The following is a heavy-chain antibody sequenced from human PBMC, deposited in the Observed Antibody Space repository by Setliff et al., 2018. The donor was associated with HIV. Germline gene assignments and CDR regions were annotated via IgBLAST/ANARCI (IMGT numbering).Heavy chain of an antibody. D-gene: IGHD2-15*01. J-gene: IGHJ6*03. CDR1: GFTFSSYS. CDR3: ARDRGLRGRLLSSKKLGFYCMDV. CDR2: IKQDGSEK. V-gene: IGHV3-7*03. Sequence: PGGSLRLSCAASGFTFSSYSINWVRQAPGKGLEWVANIKQDGSEKYYMDSVKGRFTISRDNAKNSLYLQMNSLRAEDTAVYYCARDRGLRGRLLSSKKLGFYCMDVWGKGTTVTVSS.